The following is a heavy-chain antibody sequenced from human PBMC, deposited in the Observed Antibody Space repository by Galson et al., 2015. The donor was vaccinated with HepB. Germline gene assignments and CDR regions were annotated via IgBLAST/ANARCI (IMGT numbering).Heavy chain of an antibody. J-gene: IGHJ4*02. CDR1: GFMFSGYW. CDR2: IKDDGTNT. D-gene: IGHD1-26*01. Sequence: SLRLSCAASGFMFSGYWMHWVRQAPGKGLVWVSRIKDDGTNTIYGDSVKGRFTISRDNAKNTLYLHLNNVRVDDTAVYYCARDLYGVGAPIDYWGQGTLVTVSS. CDR3: ARDLYGVGAPIDY. V-gene: IGHV3-74*01.